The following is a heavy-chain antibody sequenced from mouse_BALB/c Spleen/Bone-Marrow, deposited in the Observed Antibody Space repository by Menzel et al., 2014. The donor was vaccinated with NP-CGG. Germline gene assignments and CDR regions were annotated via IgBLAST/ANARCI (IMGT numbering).Heavy chain of an antibody. CDR3: ARGDGNDPFYAMDY. D-gene: IGHD2-2*01. CDR2: IYPGDGDT. V-gene: IGHV1-80*01. CDR1: GYAFSSYW. Sequence: QVQLQQSGAELVRPGSSVKISCKASGYAFSSYWMNWVKQRPGQGLEWIGQIYPGDGDTNYNGKFKGKATLTADKSSSTAYMQLSRLTSEDSAVNFCARGDGNDPFYAMDYWGQGTSVTVSS. J-gene: IGHJ4*01.